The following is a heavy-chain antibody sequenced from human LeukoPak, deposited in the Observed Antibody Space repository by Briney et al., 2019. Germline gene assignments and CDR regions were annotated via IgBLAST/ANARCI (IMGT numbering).Heavy chain of an antibody. V-gene: IGHV4-59*01. CDR1: GGXISSSY. CDR2: IYNSVT. CDR3: ASLPRL. Sequence: PSETLSLTCTVSGGXISSSYCSWIRQPPGKGLEFIGYIYNSVTNYNPSLKSRLTISADTSKNQFSLRLSSMTAADTAVYYCASLPRLWGQGTLVTVSS. J-gene: IGHJ4*02.